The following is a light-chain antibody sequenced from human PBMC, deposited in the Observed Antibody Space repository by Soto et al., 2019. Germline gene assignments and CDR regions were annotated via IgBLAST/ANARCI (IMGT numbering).Light chain of an antibody. V-gene: IGLV2-23*01. CDR3: CSYASSSTYV. J-gene: IGLJ1*01. Sequence: QSVLAQPASVSGSPGQSITISCTGTSSVVGSYNLVSWYQQHPGKAPKLMIYEGTKRPSGVSDRFSGSRSGNTASLTISGLQAEDEADYYCCSYASSSTYVFGTGTKATVL. CDR2: EGT. CDR1: SSVVGSYNL.